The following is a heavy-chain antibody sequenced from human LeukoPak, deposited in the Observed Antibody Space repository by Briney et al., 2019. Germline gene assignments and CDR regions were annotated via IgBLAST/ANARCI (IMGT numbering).Heavy chain of an antibody. CDR2: IWYDGSNK. V-gene: IGHV3-30*02. J-gene: IGHJ4*02. CDR1: GFTFSSYG. Sequence: GGSLRLSCAASGFTFSSYGMHWVRQAPGKGLEWVALIWYDGSNKNYADSVKGRFTISRDNSKNTLYLQMNTLRAEDTAVYYCAKDLPAAITPSIAARPFVYWGQGTLVTVSS. D-gene: IGHD6-6*01. CDR3: AKDLPAAITPSIAARPFVY.